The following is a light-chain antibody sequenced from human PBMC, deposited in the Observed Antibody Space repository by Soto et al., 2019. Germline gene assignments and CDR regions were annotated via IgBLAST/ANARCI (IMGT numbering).Light chain of an antibody. CDR1: QSISSW. CDR3: QQYNSYSYT. CDR2: DAS. V-gene: IGKV1-5*01. J-gene: IGKJ5*01. Sequence: DIQMTQSPSTLSASEGDRVTITCRASQSISSWLAWYQQKPGQAPKLLIYDASSMESGAPARFSGSGSGTEFTLTISSLQPDDFATYYCQQYNSYSYTFGEGTRLEIK.